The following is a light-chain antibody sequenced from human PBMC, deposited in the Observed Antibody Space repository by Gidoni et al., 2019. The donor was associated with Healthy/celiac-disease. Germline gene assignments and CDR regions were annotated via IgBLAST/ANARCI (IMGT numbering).Light chain of an antibody. Sequence: DIQMTQYPSSLSASVGDRVTITCRASQSISSYLNWYQQKPGKAPKLLIYAASSLQSGVPSRFSGSGSGPDFTLTISILQPEDFATYYCQQSYSTLTFGGGTKVEIK. J-gene: IGKJ4*01. V-gene: IGKV1-39*01. CDR3: QQSYSTLT. CDR2: AAS. CDR1: QSISSY.